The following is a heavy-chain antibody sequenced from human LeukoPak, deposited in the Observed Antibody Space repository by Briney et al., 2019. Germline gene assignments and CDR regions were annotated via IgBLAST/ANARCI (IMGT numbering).Heavy chain of an antibody. Sequence: SETLSLTCTVSGGSISSSSYYWGWIRQPPGKGLEWIGSIYYSGSTNYNPSLKSRVTISVDTSKNQFSLKLSSVTAADTAVYYCARGEMATIADYWGQGTLVTVSS. J-gene: IGHJ4*02. V-gene: IGHV4-39*07. CDR2: IYYSGST. CDR1: GGSISSSSYY. CDR3: ARGEMATIADY. D-gene: IGHD5-24*01.